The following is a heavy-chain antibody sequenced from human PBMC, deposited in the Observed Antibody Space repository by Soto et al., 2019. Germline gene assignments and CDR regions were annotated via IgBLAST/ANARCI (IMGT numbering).Heavy chain of an antibody. D-gene: IGHD3-3*01. Sequence: QVQLVESGGGVVQPGRSLRLSCAASGFTFSSYAMHWVRQAPGKGLEWVAVISYDGSNKYYADSVKGRFTISRDNSKNTLYLQMNSLRAEDTAVYYCARSGPGYYFDYWGQGTLVTVSS. J-gene: IGHJ4*02. CDR3: ARSGPGYYFDY. V-gene: IGHV3-30-3*01. CDR2: ISYDGSNK. CDR1: GFTFSSYA.